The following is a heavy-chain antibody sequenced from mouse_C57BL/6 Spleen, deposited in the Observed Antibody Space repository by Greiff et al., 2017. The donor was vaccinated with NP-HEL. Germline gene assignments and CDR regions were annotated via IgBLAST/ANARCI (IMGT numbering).Heavy chain of an antibody. J-gene: IGHJ4*01. Sequence: VQLQQPGAELVMPGASVKLSCKASGYTFTSYWMHWVKQRPGQGLEWIGEIDPSDSYTNYNQKFKGKSTLTVDKSSSTAYMQLSSLTSEDSAVYYCARGGDTPYAMDYWGQGTSVTVSS. CDR3: ARGGDTPYAMDY. CDR1: GYTFTSYW. CDR2: IDPSDSYT. V-gene: IGHV1-69*01. D-gene: IGHD2-13*01.